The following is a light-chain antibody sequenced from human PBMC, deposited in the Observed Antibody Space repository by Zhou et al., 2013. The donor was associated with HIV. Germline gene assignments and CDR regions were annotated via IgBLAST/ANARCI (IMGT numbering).Light chain of an antibody. CDR2: AAS. CDR3: LQDFAYPWT. J-gene: IGKJ1*01. Sequence: AIQMTQSPSSLSASVGDRVTITCRASQGIRNDFGFYDVGWYQQKPGKAPKLLIYAASSLQTGVPSRFSGSGSGTDFTLTISSLQPEDFATYYCLQDFAYPWTFGQGTKVEIK. V-gene: IGKV1-6*01. CDR1: QGIRND.